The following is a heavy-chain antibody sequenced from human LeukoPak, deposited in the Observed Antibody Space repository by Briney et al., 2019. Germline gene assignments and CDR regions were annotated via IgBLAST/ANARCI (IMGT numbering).Heavy chain of an antibody. J-gene: IGHJ5*02. CDR2: IWSDGSKT. CDR1: GFIFPNSA. D-gene: IGHD6-13*01. V-gene: IGHV3-33*01. Sequence: GGSLRLSCGASGFIFPNSAMHWVRQAPGKGLEWVAVIWSDGSKTYYVDSVRGRFTISRDNSKNTLYLQMDSLRVEDTAVYHCARGVAAAGNPNYLDPWGQGTLVTVSS. CDR3: ARGVAAAGNPNYLDP.